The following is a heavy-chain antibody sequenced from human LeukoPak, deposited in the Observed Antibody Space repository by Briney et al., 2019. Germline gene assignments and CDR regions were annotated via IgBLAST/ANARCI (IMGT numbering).Heavy chain of an antibody. V-gene: IGHV1-46*01. D-gene: IGHD4/OR15-4a*01. CDR3: ARDLTSGIDY. CDR2: INPSGGST. CDR1: GYTFTSYY. Sequence: ASVKVSCKASGYTFTSYYMHWVRQAPGQGLEWMGIINPSGGSTSYAQKFQGRVTMTRDMSTSTVYMELSRLRSDDTAVYYCARDLTSGIDYWGQGTLVTVSS. J-gene: IGHJ4*02.